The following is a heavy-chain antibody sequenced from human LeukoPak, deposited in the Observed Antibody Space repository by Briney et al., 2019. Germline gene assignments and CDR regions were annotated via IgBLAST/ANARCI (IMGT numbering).Heavy chain of an antibody. CDR2: IYYRGST. CDR1: GGSISSYY. V-gene: IGHV4-59*01. Sequence: ASETLSLTCTVSGGSISSYYWSWIRQPPGKGLKWIGYIYYRGSTNYNPSLKRRVTISVETSKNQSSLKLSSVTAADTAVYYCARSYRRNYFDYWGQGSLVTVS. D-gene: IGHD4-11*01. CDR3: ARSYRRNYFDY. J-gene: IGHJ4*02.